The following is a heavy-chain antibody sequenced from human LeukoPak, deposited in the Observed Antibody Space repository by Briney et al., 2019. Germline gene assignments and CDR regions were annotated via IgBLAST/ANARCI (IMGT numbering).Heavy chain of an antibody. CDR1: GYSFTSYW. D-gene: IGHD3-3*01. Sequence: GESLKISCKGSGYSFTSYWIGWVRQMPGKGLEWMGIIYPGDSDTRYSPSFQGQVTISADKSISTAYLQWSSLKASDTAMYYCAGPYTYYDFWSGLQADAFDIWGQGTMVTVSS. J-gene: IGHJ3*02. V-gene: IGHV5-51*01. CDR3: AGPYTYYDFWSGLQADAFDI. CDR2: IYPGDSDT.